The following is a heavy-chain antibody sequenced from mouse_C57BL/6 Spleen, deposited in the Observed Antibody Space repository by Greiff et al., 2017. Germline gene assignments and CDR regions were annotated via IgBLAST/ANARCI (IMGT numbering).Heavy chain of an antibody. CDR2: ISDGGSYT. J-gene: IGHJ3*01. Sequence: EVMLVESGGGLVKPGGSLKLSCAASGFTFSSYAMSWVRQTPEKRLEWVATISDGGSYTYYPDHVKGRFPISSNHAKNNLYLQMSHRKSEDTAMYYCARIYYGNLFAYWGQGTLVTVSA. V-gene: IGHV5-4*03. D-gene: IGHD2-1*01. CDR1: GFTFSSYA. CDR3: ARIYYGNLFAY.